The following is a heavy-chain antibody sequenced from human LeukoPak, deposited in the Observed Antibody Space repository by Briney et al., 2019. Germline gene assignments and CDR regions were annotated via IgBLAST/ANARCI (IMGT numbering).Heavy chain of an antibody. J-gene: IGHJ6*02. Sequence: PSETLSLTCTVSGGPISSGGYYWSWIRQHPGKGLEWIGYIYYSGSTYYNPSLKSRVTISVDTSKNQFSLKLSSVTAADTAVYYCARVTYFSLYHYGMDVWGQGTTVTVSS. V-gene: IGHV4-31*03. D-gene: IGHD2/OR15-2a*01. CDR1: GGPISSGGYY. CDR3: ARVTYFSLYHYGMDV. CDR2: IYYSGST.